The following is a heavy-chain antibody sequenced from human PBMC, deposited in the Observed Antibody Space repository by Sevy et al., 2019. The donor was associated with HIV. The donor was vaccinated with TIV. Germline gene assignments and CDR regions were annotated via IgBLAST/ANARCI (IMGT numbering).Heavy chain of an antibody. CDR2: FSFGCGRI. V-gene: IGHV3-23*01. J-gene: IGHJ4*02. CDR3: AREGCTQPHDY. D-gene: IGHD2-8*01. CDR1: GFTFAKYS. Sequence: SGCLRLSCAASGFTFAKYSMSWVRQAPGKGLEWVSTFSFGCGRINYADSVKGRFTISRHDSKNTLFLQMNSLRAEDTATHFCAREGCTQPHDYWGQGTLVSVSS.